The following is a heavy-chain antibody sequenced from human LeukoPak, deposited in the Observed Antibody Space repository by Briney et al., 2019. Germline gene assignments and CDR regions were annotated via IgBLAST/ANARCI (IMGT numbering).Heavy chain of an antibody. J-gene: IGHJ4*02. D-gene: IGHD3-3*01. Sequence: SETLSLTCTVSGGSISSSSYYWGWIRQPPGKGLEWIGSFYYSGSTYYNPSLKSRVTISVDTSKNQFSLKLRSVTAADTAVYYCARSSRHNSLRVFAVVTKDQYYFDSWGQGTLVTVSS. CDR1: GGSISSSSYY. CDR2: FYYSGST. V-gene: IGHV4-39*07. CDR3: ARSSRHNSLRVFAVVTKDQYYFDS.